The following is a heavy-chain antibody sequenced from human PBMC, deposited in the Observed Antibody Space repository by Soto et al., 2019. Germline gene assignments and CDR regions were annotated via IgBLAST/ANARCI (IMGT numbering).Heavy chain of an antibody. CDR3: ASNIVNDNADPDATFNI. D-gene: IGHD1-1*01. Sequence: QMLLEESGPGLVKPSETLSLTCSVSGGSVTNYYWHWIRQSPGEGLEWIGYLSSSGATSYSPPLNLRAPLSVDSSKNHRTMKMTSVTAADADLYYCASNIVNDNADPDATFNIWGQATLVTVSS. J-gene: IGHJ3*02. V-gene: IGHV4-59*08. CDR2: LSSSGAT. CDR1: GGSVTNYY.